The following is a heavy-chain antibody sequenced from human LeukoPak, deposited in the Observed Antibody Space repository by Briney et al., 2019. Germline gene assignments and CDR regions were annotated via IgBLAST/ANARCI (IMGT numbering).Heavy chain of an antibody. CDR3: AKRMGPSIAAADLDY. Sequence: GGSLRLSCAASGFTVSSNYMSWVRQAPGKGLEWVSVIYSGGSTYYADSVKGRFTISRDNSKNTLYLQMNSLRAEDTAVYYCAKRMGPSIAAADLDYWGQGTLVTVSS. J-gene: IGHJ4*02. CDR2: IYSGGST. D-gene: IGHD6-13*01. V-gene: IGHV3-53*05. CDR1: GFTVSSNY.